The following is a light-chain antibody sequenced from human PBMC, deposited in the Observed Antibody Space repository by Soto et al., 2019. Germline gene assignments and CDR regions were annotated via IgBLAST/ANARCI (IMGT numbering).Light chain of an antibody. CDR2: AAS. V-gene: IGKV3-15*01. J-gene: IGKJ1*01. Sequence: EIQMTQSPATLSVSPWNTANLSCRASESVTSSLAWYQQKPGQPPRLLIYAASTRATDVPARFSGGGSETEFTLTIRSLQSEDFAVYFCQKYNIWPLWTVGKGNKVDIK. CDR3: QKYNIWPLWT. CDR1: ESVTSS.